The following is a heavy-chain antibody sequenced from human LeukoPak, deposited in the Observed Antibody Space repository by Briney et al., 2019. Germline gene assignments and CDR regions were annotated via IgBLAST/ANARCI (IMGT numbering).Heavy chain of an antibody. Sequence: SETLSLTCTVSGGSISSSTYYWGWIRQPPGKGLEWIGSISYSGSTYYNPSLKSRVTISVDTSKNQFSLKLSSVTAADTAVYYCARHGFPTQYSSSSRYYFDYWGQGTLVTVSS. CDR1: GGSISSSTYY. D-gene: IGHD6-6*01. CDR2: ISYSGST. CDR3: ARHGFPTQYSSSSRYYFDY. J-gene: IGHJ4*02. V-gene: IGHV4-39*01.